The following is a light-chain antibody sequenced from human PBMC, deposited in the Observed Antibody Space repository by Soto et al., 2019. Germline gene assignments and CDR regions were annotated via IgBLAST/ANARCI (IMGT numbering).Light chain of an antibody. CDR2: AAS. V-gene: IGKV1-39*01. J-gene: IGKJ1*01. Sequence: DIQVTQSPSTLSASVGYRVTIACRASQSISSWLAWYQQKPGKAPKLLIYAASSLQSGVPSRFSGSGSGTDFILTISSLQPEDFATYYCQKSYSTSRTFGQGTKVDIK. CDR3: QKSYSTSRT. CDR1: QSISSW.